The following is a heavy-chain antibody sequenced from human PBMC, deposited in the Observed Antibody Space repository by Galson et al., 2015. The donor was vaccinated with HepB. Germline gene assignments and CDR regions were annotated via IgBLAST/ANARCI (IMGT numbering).Heavy chain of an antibody. CDR3: VTGRGWLVDY. CDR2: VSRSENT. Sequence: ETLSLTCTMSGGSISDYYCGWIRQSPGKELEWIGYVSRSENTKYNPSLESRVTMALETSKNQFSLRLTSVTAADTAVYYCVTGRGWLVDYWGQGMFVTVSS. V-gene: IGHV4-59*01. J-gene: IGHJ4*02. CDR1: GGSISDYY. D-gene: IGHD6-19*01.